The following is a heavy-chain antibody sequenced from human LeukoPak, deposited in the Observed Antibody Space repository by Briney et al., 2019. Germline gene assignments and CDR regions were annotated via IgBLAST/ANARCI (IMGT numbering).Heavy chain of an antibody. CDR1: GYTFTSYD. Sequence: ASVKVSCKASGYTFTSYDINWVRQATGQGLEWMGRMNPNSGNTGYAQKFQGRVTMTRNTSISTAYMELSSLRSEDTAVYYCARAPGITMVRGVIVRRLDFDYWGQGTLVTVSS. J-gene: IGHJ4*02. CDR3: ARAPGITMVRGVIVRRLDFDY. D-gene: IGHD3-10*01. CDR2: MNPNSGNT. V-gene: IGHV1-8*01.